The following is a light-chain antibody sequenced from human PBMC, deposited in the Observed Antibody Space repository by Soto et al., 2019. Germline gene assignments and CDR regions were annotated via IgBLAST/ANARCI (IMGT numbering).Light chain of an antibody. CDR3: QQLNVYPPIT. Sequence: DIQLTQSPSFLSASVGDRVTITCRASQDVRSYLAWYQQKLGKPPKLLISTASTLQSGVPSRFSGSGFGTEFTLTISSLQPEDFATYYCQQLNVYPPITFGQGTRLEIK. V-gene: IGKV1-9*01. CDR1: QDVRSY. CDR2: TAS. J-gene: IGKJ5*01.